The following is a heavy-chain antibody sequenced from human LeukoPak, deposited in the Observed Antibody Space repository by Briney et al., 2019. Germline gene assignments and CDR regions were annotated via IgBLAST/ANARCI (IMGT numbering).Heavy chain of an antibody. D-gene: IGHD2-2*02. J-gene: IGHJ5*02. CDR3: ARGVFGEYCSSTSCYTANWFDP. Sequence: ASVKVYCKASGYTFTGYYMHWVRQAPGQGLEWMGWINPNSGGTNYAQNFQGRVTMIRDTSISTAYMELSRLRSDDTAVYYCARGVFGEYCSSTSCYTANWFDPWGQGTLVTVSS. V-gene: IGHV1-2*02. CDR2: INPNSGGT. CDR1: GYTFTGYY.